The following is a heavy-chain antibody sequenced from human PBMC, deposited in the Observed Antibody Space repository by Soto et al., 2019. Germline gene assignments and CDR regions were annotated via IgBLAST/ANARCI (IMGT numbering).Heavy chain of an antibody. J-gene: IGHJ4*02. V-gene: IGHV4-30-2*01. D-gene: IGHD2-2*01. Sequence: SETLSLTCAVSGGSISSGGYSWSWIRQPPGKGLEWIGYIYHSGSTYYNPSLKSRVTISLDKSKNQFLLKLNSVTAADTAVYYCASKVVRAQPTPFAFWGQGTLVTVSS. CDR1: GGSISSGGYS. CDR3: ASKVVRAQPTPFAF. CDR2: IYHSGST.